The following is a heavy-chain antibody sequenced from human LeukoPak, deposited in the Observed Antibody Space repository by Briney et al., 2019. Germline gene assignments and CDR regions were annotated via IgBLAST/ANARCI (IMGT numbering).Heavy chain of an antibody. V-gene: IGHV4-34*01. CDR2: INHSGST. Sequence: SETLSLTCAVYGGSFSGYYWSWIRQPPGKGLEWIGEINHSGSTNYNPSLKSRVTISADTSKNQFSLKLSSVTAADTAVYYCARGVRAYGGNSAAFDIWGQGTMVTVSS. J-gene: IGHJ3*02. CDR3: ARGVRAYGGNSAAFDI. D-gene: IGHD4-23*01. CDR1: GGSFSGYY.